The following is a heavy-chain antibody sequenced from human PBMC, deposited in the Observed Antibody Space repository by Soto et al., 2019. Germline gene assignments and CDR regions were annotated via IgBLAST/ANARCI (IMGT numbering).Heavy chain of an antibody. CDR2: INPIVSTP. CDR1: GGTFSSYV. CDR3: ARDRKPNRNRVRPYHYHFGMDV. D-gene: IGHD2-2*01. Sequence: GASVKVSCKASGGTFSSYVINWVRQAPGQGLEWMGGINPIVSTPNNAQKFQGRVTITADKSTSTAYMELSSLRSEDTAVYYCARDRKPNRNRVRPYHYHFGMDVWGQGTTVTVSS. J-gene: IGHJ6*02. V-gene: IGHV1-69*06.